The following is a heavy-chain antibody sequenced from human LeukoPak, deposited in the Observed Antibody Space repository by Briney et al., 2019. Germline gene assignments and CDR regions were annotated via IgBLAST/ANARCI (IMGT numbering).Heavy chain of an antibody. Sequence: GASVKVSCKASGYTFTSYYMHWVRQAPGQGLEWMGIINPSGGSTSHAQKFQGRVSMTRDTSTSTVYMELSSLRSEDAAVYYCARDGYTTVTGLHDAFDIWGQGTMVTVSS. V-gene: IGHV1-46*01. CDR3: ARDGYTTVTGLHDAFDI. D-gene: IGHD4-11*01. CDR1: GYTFTSYY. CDR2: INPSGGST. J-gene: IGHJ3*02.